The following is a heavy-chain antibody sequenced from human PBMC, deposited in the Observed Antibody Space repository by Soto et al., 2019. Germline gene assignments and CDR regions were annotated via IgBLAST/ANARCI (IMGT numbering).Heavy chain of an antibody. V-gene: IGHV3-23*01. CDR2: IGASGDGT. CDR3: AVRKTGSYFDY. Sequence: LRLSCAASGFTFSSYAMSWVRQAPGKGLEWVSGIGASGDGTYYADSVKGRFIISRDNSKNTLHLQMNSLRAEDTAVYYCAVRKTGSYFDYWGQGTLVTVS. D-gene: IGHD1-26*01. J-gene: IGHJ4*02. CDR1: GFTFSSYA.